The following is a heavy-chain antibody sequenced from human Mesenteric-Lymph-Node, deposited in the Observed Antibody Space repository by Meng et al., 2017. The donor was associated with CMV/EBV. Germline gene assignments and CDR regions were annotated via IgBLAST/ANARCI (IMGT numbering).Heavy chain of an antibody. V-gene: IGHV4-59*01. J-gene: IGHJ6*02. D-gene: IGHD3-22*01. CDR3: ARDGNYFDSSGYYGLDV. CDR1: GGSISSYY. Sequence: SQTLSLTCALSGGSISSYYWSWIRQPPGKGLEWVGYIYYSGTTNYNPSLKSRVTISVDTSKNQFSLKVSSVTAADTAVYYCARDGNYFDSSGYYGLDVWGQGTTVTVSS. CDR2: IYYSGTT.